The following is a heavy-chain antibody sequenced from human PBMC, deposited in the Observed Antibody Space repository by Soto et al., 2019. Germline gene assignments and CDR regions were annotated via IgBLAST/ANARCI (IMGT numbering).Heavy chain of an antibody. J-gene: IGHJ4*02. Sequence: ASVKVSFKASGYTFTSYGISWVRQAPGQGLEWMGWISAYNGNTNYAQRLQGRVTMTTDTSTSTAYMELRSLRSDDTAVYYCARSDYYDSSGYSPFDYWGQGTLVTVSS. CDR1: GYTFTSYG. CDR2: ISAYNGNT. V-gene: IGHV1-18*04. D-gene: IGHD3-22*01. CDR3: ARSDYYDSSGYSPFDY.